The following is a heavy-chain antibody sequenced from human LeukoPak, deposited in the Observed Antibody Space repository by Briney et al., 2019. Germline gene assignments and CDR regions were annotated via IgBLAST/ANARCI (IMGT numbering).Heavy chain of an antibody. CDR2: INPNSGGT. CDR1: GYTFTGYY. J-gene: IGHJ3*02. CDR3: ARDDRWAPDAFDI. D-gene: IGHD4-23*01. Sequence: ASVKVSCKAPGYTFTGYYMHWVRQAPGQGLEWMGWINPNSGGTNYAQKFQGRVTMTRDTSISTAYMELSRLRSDDTAVYYCARDDRWAPDAFDIWGQGTIVTVSS. V-gene: IGHV1-2*02.